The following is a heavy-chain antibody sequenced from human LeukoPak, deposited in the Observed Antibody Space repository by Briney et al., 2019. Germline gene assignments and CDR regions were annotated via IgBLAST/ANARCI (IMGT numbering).Heavy chain of an antibody. D-gene: IGHD4-17*01. CDR2: ISGSGGST. Sequence: GGSLRLSCAASGFTFSSYAMSWVRQAPGKGLEWVSAISGSGGSTYYADSVKGRFTIFRDNSKNTLYLQMNSLRAEDTAVYYCAKDQTVTTRADYWGQGTLVTVSS. J-gene: IGHJ4*02. CDR1: GFTFSSYA. V-gene: IGHV3-23*01. CDR3: AKDQTVTTRADY.